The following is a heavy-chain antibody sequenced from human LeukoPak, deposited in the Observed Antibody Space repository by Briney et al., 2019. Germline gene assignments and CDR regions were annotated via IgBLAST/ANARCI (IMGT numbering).Heavy chain of an antibody. Sequence: SETLSLTCTVSGGSISSSSYYWGWIRQPPGKGLEWIGSIYYSGSTYYNPSLKSRVTISVDTSKNQFSLKLSSVTAADTAVYYCARSSSGYYYDDAFDIWGQGTMVTVSS. J-gene: IGHJ3*02. CDR3: ARSSSGYYYDDAFDI. CDR2: IYYSGST. CDR1: GGSISSSSYY. V-gene: IGHV4-39*07. D-gene: IGHD3-22*01.